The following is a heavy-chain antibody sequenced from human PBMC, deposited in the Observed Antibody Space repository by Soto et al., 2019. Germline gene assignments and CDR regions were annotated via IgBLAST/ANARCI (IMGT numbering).Heavy chain of an antibody. CDR2: ISGSGGST. CDR3: AKVPRGFYDSSDNWFDP. J-gene: IGHJ5*02. D-gene: IGHD3-22*01. CDR1: GFTFSSYA. Sequence: GSLRLSCAASGFTFSSYAISWVRQAPGKGLEWVSAISGSGGSTYYADSVKGRFTISRDNSKNTLYLQMNSLRAEDTAVYYCAKVPRGFYDSSDNWFDPWGQGTLVTVSS. V-gene: IGHV3-23*01.